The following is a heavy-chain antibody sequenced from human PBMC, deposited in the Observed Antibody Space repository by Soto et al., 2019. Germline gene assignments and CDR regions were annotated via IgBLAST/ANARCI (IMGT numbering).Heavy chain of an antibody. CDR1: GFTFSGYD. D-gene: IGHD2-2*01. CDR2: ISYDGRSK. J-gene: IGHJ6*02. CDR3: AEGSRGDIAVVPAVAPHYYGMDV. V-gene: IGHV3-30*18. Sequence: QVQLVESGGGVVQPGTSLRLSCAASGFTFSGYDMHWVRQALGKGLEWVADISYDGRSKYYADSVKGRFTISRDNSKSTLYLQMNSLRAEDTAVYHCAEGSRGDIAVVPAVAPHYYGMDVWGQGTTVTVSS.